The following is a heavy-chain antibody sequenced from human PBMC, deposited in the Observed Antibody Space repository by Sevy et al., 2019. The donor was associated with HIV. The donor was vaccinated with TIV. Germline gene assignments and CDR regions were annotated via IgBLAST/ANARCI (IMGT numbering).Heavy chain of an antibody. V-gene: IGHV4-61*01. D-gene: IGHD6-19*01. CDR3: AREGYSSGWYDRGYYYYGMDV. CDR2: IYYSGST. J-gene: IGHJ6*02. Sequence: SETLSLTCTVSGGSVSSGSYYWSWIRQPPGKGLEWTEYIYYSGSTNYNPSLKSRVTISVDTSKNQFSLKLSSVTAADTAVYYCAREGYSSGWYDRGYYYYGMDVWGQGTTVTVSS. CDR1: GGSVSSGSYY.